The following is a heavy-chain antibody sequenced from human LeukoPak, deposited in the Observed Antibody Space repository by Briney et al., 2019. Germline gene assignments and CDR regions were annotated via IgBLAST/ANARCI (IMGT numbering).Heavy chain of an antibody. D-gene: IGHD5-18*01. CDR2: INPNNDDT. CDR3: ARRGSGYGYDY. Sequence: AASVKVSCKASGYTFTDYYMHWMRQAPGQGLEWMGWINPNNDDTNYAQKFQDRVTMTRDTSISTAYMELSSLTSDDTAVYYCARRGSGYGYDYWGQGALVTVSS. CDR1: GYTFTDYY. J-gene: IGHJ4*02. V-gene: IGHV1-2*02.